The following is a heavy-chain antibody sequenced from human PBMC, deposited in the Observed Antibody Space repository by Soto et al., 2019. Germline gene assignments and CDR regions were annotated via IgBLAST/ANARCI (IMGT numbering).Heavy chain of an antibody. CDR3: ARLIDDFWSGYIKYFDY. D-gene: IGHD3-3*01. Sequence: QVQLQESGPGLVKPSETLSLTCTVSGGSISSYYWSWIRQPPGKGLEWIGYIYYSGSTNYNPSLKSRVTISVDTSKNQFSLKLSSVTAADTAVYYCARLIDDFWSGYIKYFDYWGQGTLVTVSS. J-gene: IGHJ4*02. CDR1: GGSISSYY. CDR2: IYYSGST. V-gene: IGHV4-59*01.